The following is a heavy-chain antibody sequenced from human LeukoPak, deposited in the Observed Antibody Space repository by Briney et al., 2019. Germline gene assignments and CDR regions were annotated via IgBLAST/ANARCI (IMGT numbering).Heavy chain of an antibody. CDR1: GYTFTGKY. CDR3: ARTPYTSGTYDY. Sequence: ASVKVSCKASGYTFTGKYIHWVRQAPGQGLEWMGWINPNNDDTNYAQKFLGRVTMTRDTSLSTAYMELSNLRSDDTAVYYCARTPYTSGTYDYWGQGTLVTVSS. CDR2: INPNNDDT. V-gene: IGHV1-2*02. D-gene: IGHD1-26*01. J-gene: IGHJ4*02.